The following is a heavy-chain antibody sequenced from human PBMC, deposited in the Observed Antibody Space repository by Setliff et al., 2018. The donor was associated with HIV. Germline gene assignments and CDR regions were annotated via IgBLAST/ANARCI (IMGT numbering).Heavy chain of an antibody. CDR2: IKQDGSEE. CDR3: ARGRGESRTKYFDY. J-gene: IGHJ4*02. Sequence: PGGSLRLSCAASGFTFSNYWMTWVRHAPGKGLEWVANIKQDGSEEYYVDSVKGRFTISRDGARNSLYLQMNSLRDEDTAVYYCARGRGESRTKYFDYWGQGTLVTVSS. CDR1: GFTFSNYW. V-gene: IGHV3-7*03.